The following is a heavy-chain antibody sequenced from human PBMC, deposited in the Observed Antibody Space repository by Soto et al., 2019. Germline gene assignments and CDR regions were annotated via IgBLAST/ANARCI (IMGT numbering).Heavy chain of an antibody. V-gene: IGHV3-30*18. CDR3: AKDNRRGLDASAFDI. CDR1: GFTFSSYG. D-gene: IGHD1-1*01. Sequence: QVQLVESGGGVVQPGRSLRLSCAASGFTFSSYGMHWVRQAPGKGLEWVAVISYDGSNKYYADSVKGRFTISRDNSKNTLYLQMNSLRAEDTAVYYCAKDNRRGLDASAFDIWGQGTMVTVSS. CDR2: ISYDGSNK. J-gene: IGHJ3*02.